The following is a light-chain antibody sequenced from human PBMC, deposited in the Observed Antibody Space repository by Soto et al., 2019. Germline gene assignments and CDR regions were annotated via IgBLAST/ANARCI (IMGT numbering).Light chain of an antibody. V-gene: IGKV3-20*01. Sequence: EIVLTQSPGTLSLSPGERATLSCRASQSVSSCFLAWYQQKPDPAPRLLIYGASSRATGIPDRFSGSGSGTDFTLTISRLEPEDFAVYYCQQYGSSPLHTFGEGTKLEIK. CDR3: QQYGSSPLHT. CDR1: QSVSSCF. J-gene: IGKJ4*01. CDR2: GAS.